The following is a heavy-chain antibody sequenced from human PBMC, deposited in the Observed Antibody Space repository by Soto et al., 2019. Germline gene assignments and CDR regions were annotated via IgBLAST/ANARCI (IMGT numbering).Heavy chain of an antibody. CDR2: INHSGST. CDR1: GGSFSGYY. Sequence: SETLSLTCAVYGGSFSGYYWSWIRQPPGKGLEWIGEINHSGSTNYNPSLKSRVTISVDTSKNQFSLKLSSVTAADTAVYYCAREPCSGGSCYSFYYYGMDVWGQGTTVTVSS. J-gene: IGHJ6*02. V-gene: IGHV4-34*01. D-gene: IGHD2-15*01. CDR3: AREPCSGGSCYSFYYYGMDV.